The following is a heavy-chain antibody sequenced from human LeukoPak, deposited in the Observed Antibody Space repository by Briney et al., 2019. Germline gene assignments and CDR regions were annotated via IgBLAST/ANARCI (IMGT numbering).Heavy chain of an antibody. Sequence: GASVKVSCKASGYRFTGYYVHWVRQAPGQGLEWMGWINPDSGGTNFAQRFQGRATLTRDTSISTAYMELRRLTSDDTAVYYCARDAISRGIIDYWGQGTLVTVSS. CDR3: ARDAISRGIIDY. V-gene: IGHV1-2*02. J-gene: IGHJ4*02. D-gene: IGHD3-10*01. CDR1: GYRFTGYY. CDR2: INPDSGGT.